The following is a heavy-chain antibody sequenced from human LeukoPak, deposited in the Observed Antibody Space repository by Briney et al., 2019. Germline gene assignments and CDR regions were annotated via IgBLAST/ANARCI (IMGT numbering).Heavy chain of an antibody. D-gene: IGHD3-10*01. V-gene: IGHV3-48*01. CDR2: ISSSSGAL. J-gene: IGHJ4*02. Sequence: GGSLRLSCAASGFTSSSYSMNWVRQAPGKGLEWVSYISSSSGALYYADSVKGRFTTSRDNAKNSLYLQMSSLRVEDTAVYYCARDRVGGDYWGQGTLVTVSS. CDR3: ARDRVGGDY. CDR1: GFTSSSYS.